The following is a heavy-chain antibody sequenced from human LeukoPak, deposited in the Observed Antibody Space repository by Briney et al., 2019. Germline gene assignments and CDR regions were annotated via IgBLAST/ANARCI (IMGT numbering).Heavy chain of an antibody. V-gene: IGHV1-18*01. CDR3: ARSGRGTYYYFDL. Sequence: ASVKVSCKASSYTFTKYGISWVRQAPGQGLEWMGWISGSNGNTNYAQKFQGRVSMTADTSTSTAYMELRSLRSDDTAVYYCARSGRGTYYYFDLWGQGTLVTVSS. CDR2: ISGSNGNT. CDR1: SYTFTKYG. D-gene: IGHD1-26*01. J-gene: IGHJ4*02.